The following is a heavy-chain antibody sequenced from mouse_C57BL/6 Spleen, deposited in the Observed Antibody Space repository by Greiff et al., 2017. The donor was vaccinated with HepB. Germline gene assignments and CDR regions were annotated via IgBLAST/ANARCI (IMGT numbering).Heavy chain of an antibody. J-gene: IGHJ1*03. D-gene: IGHD1-1*01. CDR3: AREGYYGSSYVWYFDV. CDR1: GFTFSSYA. V-gene: IGHV5-4*01. Sequence: EVQLVESGGGLVKPGGSPKLSCAASGFTFSSYAMSWVRQTPEKRLEWVATISDGGSYTYYPDNVKGRFTISRDNAKNNLYLQMSHLKSEDTAMYYCAREGYYGSSYVWYFDVWGTGTTVTVSS. CDR2: ISDGGSYT.